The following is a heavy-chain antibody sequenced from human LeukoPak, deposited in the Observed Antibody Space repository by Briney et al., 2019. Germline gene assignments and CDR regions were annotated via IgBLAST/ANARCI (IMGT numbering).Heavy chain of an antibody. CDR2: INPSGGST. CDR3: ARDRPPDYYGSSGYLEY. CDR1: GYTFTSYY. Sequence: ASVKVSCKASGYTFTSYYMHWVRQAPGQGLEWMGIINPSGGSTSYAQKFQGRVTMTRDTSTSTVYMELSSLRSEDTAVYYCARDRPPDYYGSSGYLEYWGQGTLVTVSS. V-gene: IGHV1-46*01. D-gene: IGHD3-22*01. J-gene: IGHJ4*02.